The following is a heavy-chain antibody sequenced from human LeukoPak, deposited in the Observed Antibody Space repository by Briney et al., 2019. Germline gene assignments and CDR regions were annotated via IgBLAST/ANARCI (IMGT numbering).Heavy chain of an antibody. J-gene: IGHJ4*02. V-gene: IGHV4-4*07. CDR2: IYTSGST. D-gene: IGHD6-13*01. CDR3: ARETPYSSSWSLFDY. Sequence: SETLSLTCTVSGGSISSYYWSWIRQPAGKGLEWIGRIYTSGSTNYNPSLKSRVTMSVDTSKNQFSLKLSSVTAADTAVYYCARETPYSSSWSLFDYWGQGTLVTVSS. CDR1: GGSISSYY.